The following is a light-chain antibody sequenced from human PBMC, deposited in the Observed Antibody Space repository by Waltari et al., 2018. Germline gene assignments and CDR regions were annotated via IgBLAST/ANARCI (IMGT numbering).Light chain of an antibody. J-gene: IGKJ4*01. V-gene: IGKV3-20*01. CDR1: QSISSY. Sequence: VVLTQSPATLSLSPGERATLSCRASQSISSYLAWYQQKPGQAPRLLIYGASSRATGIPDRFSGSGSGTEFTLTISSLDPEDFAVYYCQKYSDSPLTFGGWTKVDIK. CDR3: QKYSDSPLT. CDR2: GAS.